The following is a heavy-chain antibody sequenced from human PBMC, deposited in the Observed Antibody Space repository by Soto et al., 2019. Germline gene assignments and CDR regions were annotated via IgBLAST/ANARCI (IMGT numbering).Heavy chain of an antibody. D-gene: IGHD6-13*01. V-gene: IGHV3-53*04. Sequence: GGSLRLSCAASGFTVSSNYMSWVRQAPGKGLEWVSVIYSGGSTYYADSVKGRFTISRHNSKNTLYLQMNSLRAEDTAVYYCARSSGIAAAGHDAFDIWGQGTMVTVSS. CDR2: IYSGGST. J-gene: IGHJ3*02. CDR1: GFTVSSNY. CDR3: ARSSGIAAAGHDAFDI.